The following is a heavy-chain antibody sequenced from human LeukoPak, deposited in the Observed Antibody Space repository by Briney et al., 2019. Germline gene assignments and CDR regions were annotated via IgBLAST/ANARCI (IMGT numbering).Heavy chain of an antibody. V-gene: IGHV4-30-4*07. CDR3: ARAGITMVRGVITDAFDI. CDR2: IYHSGTT. CDR1: GVAISRGGYA. D-gene: IGHD3-10*01. J-gene: IGHJ3*02. Sequence: PSETLSLTCAVSGVAISRGGYAWNWIRQPPGKGLEWIAYIYHSGTTYYNPSLKSRVTISVDTSKNQFSLKLSSVTAADTAVYYCARAGITMVRGVITDAFDIWGQGTMVTVSS.